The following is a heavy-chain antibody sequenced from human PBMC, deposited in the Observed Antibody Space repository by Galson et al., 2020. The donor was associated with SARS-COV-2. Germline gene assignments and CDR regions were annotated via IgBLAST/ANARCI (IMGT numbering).Heavy chain of an antibody. Sequence: ASVKVSCKASGYTFNSYGISWVRQAPGQGLEWMGWISAYNGNTNYAQKLQGRVTMTTDTSTSTAYMELRSLRSDDTAVYYCAREYRQLVQGVCGGEAAAFDIWGQGTMVTVSS. CDR3: AREYRQLVQGVCGGEAAAFDI. CDR2: ISAYNGNT. CDR1: GYTFNSYG. D-gene: IGHD6-13*01. J-gene: IGHJ3*02. V-gene: IGHV1-18*04.